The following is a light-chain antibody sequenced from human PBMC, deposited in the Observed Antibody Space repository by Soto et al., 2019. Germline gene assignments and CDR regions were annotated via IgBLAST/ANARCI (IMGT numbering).Light chain of an antibody. Sequence: EVVMTQSPATLSVSPGERATLSCGASQTISTNLAWYQHKPGQPPRLLVYGGSTRAAAIPARFSGSGSGTEFTLTISGLQSEDSAVYYCQQYNIWPEAFGQGTKVEL. CDR3: QQYNIWPEA. CDR2: GGS. CDR1: QTISTN. V-gene: IGKV3-15*01. J-gene: IGKJ1*01.